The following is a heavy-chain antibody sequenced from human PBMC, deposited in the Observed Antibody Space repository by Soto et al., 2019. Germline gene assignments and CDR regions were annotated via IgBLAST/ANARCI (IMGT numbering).Heavy chain of an antibody. D-gene: IGHD1-26*01. V-gene: IGHV3-9*01. CDR3: AKYKERGVGKYSYGMDV. CDR2: VSWNSGTI. J-gene: IGHJ6*02. Sequence: EVQLVESGGDLVQPGGSLRLSCATSGFTFDNYDMHWVRQAPGKGLEWVSGVSWNSGTIDYADSVKGRFTVSRDNAKNSLYLQMNSLRPDDTALYYCAKYKERGVGKYSYGMDVWGQGTTVTVSS. CDR1: GFTFDNYD.